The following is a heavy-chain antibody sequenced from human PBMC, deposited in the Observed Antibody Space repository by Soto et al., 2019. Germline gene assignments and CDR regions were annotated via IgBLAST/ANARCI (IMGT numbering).Heavy chain of an antibody. CDR2: ISYDGSNK. V-gene: IGHV3-30*18. Sequence: QVQLVESGGGVVQPGRSLRLSCAASGFIFSNYGMHWVRQAPGKGLEWVAVISYDGSNKYYADSVKGRFTISRDNSKNTLYLQMNSLRAEDTAVYYCAKRESAMGPFDYWGQGTLVTVSS. J-gene: IGHJ4*02. CDR1: GFIFSNYG. CDR3: AKRESAMGPFDY.